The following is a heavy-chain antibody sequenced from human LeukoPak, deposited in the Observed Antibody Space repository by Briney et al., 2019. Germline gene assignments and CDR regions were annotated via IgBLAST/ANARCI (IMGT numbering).Heavy chain of an antibody. CDR2: ISGSAGST. D-gene: IGHD3-9*01. CDR1: GFTFSSYA. V-gene: IGHV3-23*01. J-gene: IGHJ4*02. CDR3: ATHHYYDILTGYYNY. Sequence: GGSLRLSCAASGFTFSSYAMSWVRQAPGKGLEWVSSISGSAGSTYYADSVKGRFTISRDNSKNTLYLQMSSLRVEDTAFYYCATHHYYDILTGYYNYWGQGTLASVSS.